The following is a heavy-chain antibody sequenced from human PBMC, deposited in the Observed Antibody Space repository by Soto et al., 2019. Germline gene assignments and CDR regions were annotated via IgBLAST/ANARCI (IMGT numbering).Heavy chain of an antibody. CDR2: IIPIFGTA. D-gene: IGHD1-1*01. Sequence: QVQLVQSGAEVKKPGSSVKVSCKASGVTFSSYAISWVRQAPGQGLEWMGGIIPIFGTANYGQKFQGRVTITADNSTSVAYMELVTRKSEDKTVYYYVGESWVDNTTVYFDIRGQGTIVTVSS. J-gene: IGHJ3*02. CDR3: VGESWVDNTTVYFDI. CDR1: GVTFSSYA. V-gene: IGHV1-69*06.